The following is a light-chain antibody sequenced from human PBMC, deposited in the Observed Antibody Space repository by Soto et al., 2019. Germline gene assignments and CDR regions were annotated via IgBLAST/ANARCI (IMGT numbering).Light chain of an antibody. J-gene: IGKJ4*01. Sequence: VLTQSPGTLSLSPGERATLSCRASQSVSNSYLAWYQQKPGQAPRLLIYGASSRATGIPDRFSGSGSGTDFTLTISRLEPEDFAVYYCQQYGRSPTFGGGTKV. CDR3: QQYGRSPT. CDR1: QSVSNSY. V-gene: IGKV3-20*01. CDR2: GAS.